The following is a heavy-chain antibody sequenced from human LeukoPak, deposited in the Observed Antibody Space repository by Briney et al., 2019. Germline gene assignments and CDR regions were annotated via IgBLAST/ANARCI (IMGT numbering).Heavy chain of an antibody. CDR3: ARRILAGIYFDY. V-gene: IGHV4-39*01. Sequence: PSETLSLTCTVSGGSISSSDNYWGWIRQPPGKGLEWIGSIYYSGRTSYNPSLKSRVTISVDTSKNQFSLKLSSVTAADTAVYYCARRILAGIYFDYWGQGTLVTVSS. CDR2: IYYSGRT. J-gene: IGHJ4*02. CDR1: GGSISSSDNY. D-gene: IGHD1-26*01.